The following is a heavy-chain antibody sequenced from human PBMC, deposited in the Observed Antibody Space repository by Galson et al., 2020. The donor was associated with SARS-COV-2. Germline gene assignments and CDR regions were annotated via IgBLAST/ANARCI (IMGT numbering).Heavy chain of an antibody. D-gene: IGHD6-19*01. CDR3: AHRLISSGWYFYY. Sequence: SAPTLAKPTQTVTLTCTFSAISLTTSGVGVRWIHQPPGKALERPPLIYWDDDKRYIPTLKSRLNITKDTAKNQVVLTMTNMDPVDTATYCCAHRLISSGWYFYYWGQGSLVTVSS. J-gene: IGHJ4*02. CDR1: AISLTTSGVG. V-gene: IGHV2-5*02. CDR2: IYWDDDK.